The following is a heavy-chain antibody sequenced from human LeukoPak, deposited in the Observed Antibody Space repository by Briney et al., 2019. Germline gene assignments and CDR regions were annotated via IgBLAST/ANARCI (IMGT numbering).Heavy chain of an antibody. D-gene: IGHD3-3*01. CDR3: AKVTHYDFWSGYYPDY. V-gene: IGHV3-23*01. CDR1: GFTFSSYG. CDR2: ISGSGGST. Sequence: GGSLRLSCVASGFTFSSYGMSWVRQAPGKGLEWVSGISGSGGSTYYAESVKGRFTISRDNSKNTLYLQMNSLRAEDTAVYYCAKVTHYDFWSGYYPDYWGQGTLVTVSS. J-gene: IGHJ4*02.